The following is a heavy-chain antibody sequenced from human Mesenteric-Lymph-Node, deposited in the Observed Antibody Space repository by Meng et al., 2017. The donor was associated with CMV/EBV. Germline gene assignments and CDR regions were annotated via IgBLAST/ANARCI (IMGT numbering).Heavy chain of an antibody. CDR1: GYTFSTYA. D-gene: IGHD5-12*01. CDR3: AREATPDNWFDS. V-gene: IGHV1-18*01. CDR2: ISVYNGNT. J-gene: IGHJ5*01. Sequence: CKASGYTFSTYAITWVRQAPGKGLEWMGWISVYNGNTNYGQKFQGRVTMTADISTSTAYMELRSLKFDDTAIYYCAREATPDNWFDSWGQGTLVTVSS.